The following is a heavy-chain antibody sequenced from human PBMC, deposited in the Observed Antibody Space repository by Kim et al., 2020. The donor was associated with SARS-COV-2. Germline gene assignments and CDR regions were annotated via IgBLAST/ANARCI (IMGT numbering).Heavy chain of an antibody. V-gene: IGHV1-46*01. Sequence: TNYEQKCQGRVTMTRGTSTSTVYMELSSLRSEDTAVYYCTKYSGRNPFDYWGQGTLVTVSS. D-gene: IGHD1-26*01. J-gene: IGHJ4*02. CDR2: T. CDR3: TKYSGRNPFDY.